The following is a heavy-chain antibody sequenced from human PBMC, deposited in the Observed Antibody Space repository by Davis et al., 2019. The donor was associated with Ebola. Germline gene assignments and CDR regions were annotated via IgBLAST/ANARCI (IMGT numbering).Heavy chain of an antibody. CDR1: GFTFSSYW. D-gene: IGHD2-15*01. Sequence: HTGGSLRLSCAASGFTFSSYWMHWVRQAPGKGLVWVSRINSDGSSTSYADSVKGRFTISRDNAKNTLYLQMNSLRAEDTAVYYCAKALLDIVVVVAATHTGGFVDYWGQGTLVTVSS. V-gene: IGHV3-74*01. J-gene: IGHJ4*02. CDR3: AKALLDIVVVVAATHTGGFVDY. CDR2: INSDGSST.